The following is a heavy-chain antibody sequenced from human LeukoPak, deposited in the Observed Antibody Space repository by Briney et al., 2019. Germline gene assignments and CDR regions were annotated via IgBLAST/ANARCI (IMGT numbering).Heavy chain of an antibody. J-gene: IGHJ4*02. D-gene: IGHD5-24*01. CDR3: AGGRDVYRY. CDR1: GFTFSSYL. Sequence: GGSLRLSCAASGFTFSSYLMTWVRQAPGKGLEWVANIKQDGSGKYYVDSVKGRFTISRDNAKNSLYLQMNSLRAEDTAVYYCAGGRDVYRYWGQGTPVTVSS. CDR2: IKQDGSGK. V-gene: IGHV3-7*01.